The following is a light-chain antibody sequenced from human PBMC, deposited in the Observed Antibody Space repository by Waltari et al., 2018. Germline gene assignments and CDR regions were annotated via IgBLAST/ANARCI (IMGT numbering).Light chain of an antibody. CDR1: QTINSN. Sequence: IVMTQSPATLSVSPGERATLSCRASQTINSNLAWYQQKPGQAPRLLIYDASARATGIPARLSGSGSGTEFTLTISSLQSEDFAVYYCQQYNRWPLTFGGGTKVAIK. CDR3: QQYNRWPLT. J-gene: IGKJ4*01. V-gene: IGKV3-15*01. CDR2: DAS.